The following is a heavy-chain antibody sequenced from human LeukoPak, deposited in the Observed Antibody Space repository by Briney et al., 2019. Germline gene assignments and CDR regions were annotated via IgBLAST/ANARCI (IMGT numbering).Heavy chain of an antibody. V-gene: IGHV3-23*01. J-gene: IGHJ3*02. CDR1: GFIFSDYA. CDR2: ITASGAST. Sequence: GGSLRLSCAASGFIFSDYAMSWVRQIPGKGLEWVSSITASGASTYYADSVKGRFTISRDNAKNSLYLQMNSLRAEDTAVYYCARLTLRDAFDIWGQGTMVTVSS. CDR3: ARLTLRDAFDI. D-gene: IGHD3-16*01.